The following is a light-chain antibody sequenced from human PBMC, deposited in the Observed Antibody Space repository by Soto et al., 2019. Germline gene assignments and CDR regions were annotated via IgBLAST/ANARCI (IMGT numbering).Light chain of an antibody. Sequence: EIVLTQSPGTLSLSPGERATLSCRASQSVSSNFLAWYQQKPGQAPRLLIYGASSRATGIPDRFSGSGSGTDFTLTISRLEPEDCAVYYCQQYGSSPPWTCGQGTKVEIK. CDR1: QSVSSNF. V-gene: IGKV3-20*01. J-gene: IGKJ1*01. CDR3: QQYGSSPPWT. CDR2: GAS.